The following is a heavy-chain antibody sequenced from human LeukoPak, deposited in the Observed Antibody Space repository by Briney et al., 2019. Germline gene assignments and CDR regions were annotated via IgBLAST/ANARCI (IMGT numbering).Heavy chain of an antibody. CDR3: ATEGGDGMDV. CDR2: ISSSSSYM. J-gene: IGHJ6*02. V-gene: IGHV3-21*01. CDR1: GFTFSSYS. Sequence: PGGSLRLSCAASGFTFSSYSMNWVRQAPGKGLEWVSSISSSSSYMYYADSVKGRFTISRDNAKNSLYLQMNSLRAEDTAVYYCATEGGDGMDVWGQGTTVTVSS. D-gene: IGHD3-16*01.